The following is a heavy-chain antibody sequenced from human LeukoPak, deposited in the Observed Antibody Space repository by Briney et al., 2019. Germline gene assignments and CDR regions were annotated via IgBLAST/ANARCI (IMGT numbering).Heavy chain of an antibody. J-gene: IGHJ4*02. V-gene: IGHV1-18*01. CDR1: GYTFTSYG. CDR2: IRPYNGNT. Sequence: ASVKVSCKASGYTFTSYGISWVRQAPGQGLEWMGWIRPYNGNTDYAQKLQGRVTMTTDTSTSTAYMELRSLRSDDTAIYYCARDVEMYYDSSAFGDYWGQGTLVTVSS. D-gene: IGHD3-22*01. CDR3: ARDVEMYYDSSAFGDY.